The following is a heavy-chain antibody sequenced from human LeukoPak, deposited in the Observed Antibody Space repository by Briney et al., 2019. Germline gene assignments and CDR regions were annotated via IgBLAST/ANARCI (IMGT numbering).Heavy chain of an antibody. J-gene: IGHJ4*02. CDR1: GLTFSSYG. CDR2: ISSNTRTI. Sequence: GGSLRLSCAASGLTFSSYGMDWVRQAPGKGLEWVSYISSNTRTISYANSVKGRFTISRDNAQNSLFLQMNSLRAEDTAVYYCTRGGAARPDYWGQGTLVTVSS. D-gene: IGHD6-6*01. CDR3: TRGGAARPDY. V-gene: IGHV3-48*01.